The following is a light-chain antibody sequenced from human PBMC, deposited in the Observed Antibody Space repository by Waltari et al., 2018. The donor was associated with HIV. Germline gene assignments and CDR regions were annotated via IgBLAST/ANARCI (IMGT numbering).Light chain of an antibody. CDR2: VNS. CDR3: QSYDSSLSFWV. V-gene: IGLV1-40*01. Sequence: QSVLTQPPSVSGAPGQRVTISCTGSSSTIGAGYDVHWYQQLPGTAPKLLIYVNSNRPSGVPDRFSGSKSGTSASLAITGLLAEDEADYYCQSYDSSLSFWVFGGGTKLTVL. J-gene: IGLJ3*02. CDR1: SSTIGAGYD.